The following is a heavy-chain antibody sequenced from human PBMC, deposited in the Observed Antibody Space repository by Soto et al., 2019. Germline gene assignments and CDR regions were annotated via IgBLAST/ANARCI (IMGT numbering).Heavy chain of an antibody. D-gene: IGHD3-10*01. CDR1: GYSFTSYW. V-gene: IGHV5-10-1*01. J-gene: IGHJ3*02. CDR3: SSDCLPGNYYGSGRYFDI. CDR2: IDPSDSYT. Sequence: GESLKISCKGSGYSFTSYWIRWVRQMPGQGLERMGKIDPSDSYTNYSPSFQGHVTISADKSINTPYLQWSSLKASDTAMYYCSSDCLPGNYYGSGRYFDIWGQGTMVTVSS.